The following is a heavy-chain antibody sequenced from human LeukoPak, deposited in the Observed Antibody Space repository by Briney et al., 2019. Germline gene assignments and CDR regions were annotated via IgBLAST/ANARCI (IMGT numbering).Heavy chain of an antibody. Sequence: ASVKVSCKASGYTFTGYYMHWVRQAPGQGLEWMGWINPNSGGTNYAQKFQGRVTMTRDTSISTAYMELSGLRSDDTAVYYCARASVLAAGSDYWGQGTLVTVSS. V-gene: IGHV1-2*02. CDR1: GYTFTGYY. CDR3: ARASVLAAGSDY. D-gene: IGHD6-13*01. J-gene: IGHJ4*02. CDR2: INPNSGGT.